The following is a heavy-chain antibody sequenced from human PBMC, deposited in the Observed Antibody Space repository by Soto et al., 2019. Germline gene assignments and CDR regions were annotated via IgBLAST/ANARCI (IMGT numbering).Heavy chain of an antibody. CDR3: AGRCDGTNCLAHFDY. CDR1: GGTFNNYV. V-gene: IGHV1-69*06. J-gene: IGHJ4*02. CDR2: IIPIFGTP. D-gene: IGHD2-2*01. Sequence: QVQLVQSGAEVKKPGSSVKVSCRASGGTFNNYVINWVRQAPGQGLEWMAGIIPIFGTPNYAQKFQGRVTITADKSTGNAYMELNSLRSEDTAVYYCAGRCDGTNCLAHFDYWGQGTLVTVSS.